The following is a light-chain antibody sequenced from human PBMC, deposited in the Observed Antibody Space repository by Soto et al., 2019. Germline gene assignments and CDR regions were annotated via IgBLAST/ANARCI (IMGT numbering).Light chain of an antibody. J-gene: IGKJ4*01. V-gene: IGKV3-15*01. CDR2: DTS. CDR1: QGIGDT. CDR3: QRYNKWPLT. Sequence: EVVMTQSPATLSLSPGEGASLSCRASQGIGDTLAWYQHKPGQPPRLLIYDTSTRATGVPARFSGSWSGTLFTPTSSRLQSEFFVFYYYQRYNKWPLTFAGGTKVEIK.